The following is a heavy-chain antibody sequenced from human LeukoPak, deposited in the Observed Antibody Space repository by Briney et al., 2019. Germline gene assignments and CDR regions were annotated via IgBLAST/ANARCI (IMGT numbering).Heavy chain of an antibody. Sequence: GGSLRPPEPAPGFTSSNPWMTWVRQAPGRGLGGVGRIKSKTDGGTTDYAAPVKGRFTISRDDSKNTLYLQMNSLKTEDTAVYYCTTYCGGDCDYWGQGTLVTVSS. D-gene: IGHD2-21*01. J-gene: IGHJ4*02. CDR2: IKSKTDGGTT. CDR3: TTYCGGDCDY. CDR1: GFTSSNPW. V-gene: IGHV3-15*01.